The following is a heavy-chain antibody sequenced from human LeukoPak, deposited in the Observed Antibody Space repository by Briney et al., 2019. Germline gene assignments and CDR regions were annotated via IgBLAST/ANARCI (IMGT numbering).Heavy chain of an antibody. CDR3: ARVGPIAAAGMEFDY. CDR2: MNAESGHT. CDR1: GYTFTSYH. V-gene: IGHV1-8*01. J-gene: IGHJ4*02. D-gene: IGHD6-13*01. Sequence: ASVKVSCKASGYTFTSYHIDWVRQAPGQGPEWMGWMNAESGHTGYAQNLEGRVSMTRDTSTNTAYMELRSLRSEDTAVYFCARVGPIAAAGMEFDYWGQGTLVTVSS.